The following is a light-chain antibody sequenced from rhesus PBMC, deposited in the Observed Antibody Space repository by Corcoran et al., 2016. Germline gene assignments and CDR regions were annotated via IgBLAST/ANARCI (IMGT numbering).Light chain of an antibody. V-gene: IGKV3S9*01. Sequence: EIVLTQSPTSMAVSQGERVTISCTASSSVSTNYLHWYQQKPGFPPRLLVDRTSSLASGVPARFSGSGSGTSYTLTISSMEAEDSANYYCQQGDSIPLTFGGGTKVEIK. CDR2: RTS. J-gene: IGKJ4*01. CDR1: SSVSTNY. CDR3: QQGDSIPLT.